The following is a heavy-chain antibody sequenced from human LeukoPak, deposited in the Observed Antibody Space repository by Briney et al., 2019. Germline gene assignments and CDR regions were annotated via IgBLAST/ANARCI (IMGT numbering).Heavy chain of an antibody. CDR1: GGSISSYY. V-gene: IGHV4-59*12. J-gene: IGHJ5*02. D-gene: IGHD2-15*01. CDR3: ARDVDATSGWFDP. CDR2: IYYSGST. Sequence: PSETLSLTCTVSGGSISSYYWGWIRQPPGKGLEWIGYIYYSGSTNYNPSLKSRVTISVDTSKNQFSLKLSSVTAADTAVYYCARDVDATSGWFDPWGQGTLVTVSS.